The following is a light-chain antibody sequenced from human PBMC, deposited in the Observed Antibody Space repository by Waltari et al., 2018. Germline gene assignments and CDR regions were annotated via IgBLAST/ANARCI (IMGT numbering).Light chain of an antibody. V-gene: IGKV1-33*01. CDR2: DAS. CDR3: QQYDIQPPYT. CDR1: RDINNF. J-gene: IGKJ2*01. Sequence: DIQMTKSPSSLSASVGDRVTITCQESRDINNFLNWYQQKPGKAPKLLIYDASNLETGVPSRFSGSGSGTKFTFTISSLQPEDIGTYYCQQYDIQPPYTFGQGSKLQIK.